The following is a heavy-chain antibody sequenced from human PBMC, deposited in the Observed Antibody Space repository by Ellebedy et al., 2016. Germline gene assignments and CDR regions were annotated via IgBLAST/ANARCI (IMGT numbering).Heavy chain of an antibody. V-gene: IGHV4-59*01. CDR2: IYNIGNT. J-gene: IGHJ4*02. CDR1: GGSINSYY. CDR3: ARGFGSSGYSLDY. Sequence: SETLSLTCTVSGGSINSYYWSWIRQPPGKGLEWIGYIYNIGNTNYNPSLKSRVTISLDTSKNQFSLNLRSVTAADTAVYYCARGFGSSGYSLDYWGLGTLAAVSS. D-gene: IGHD3-22*01.